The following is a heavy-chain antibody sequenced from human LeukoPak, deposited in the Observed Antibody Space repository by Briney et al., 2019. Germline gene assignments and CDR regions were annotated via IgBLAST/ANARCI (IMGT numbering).Heavy chain of an antibody. CDR3: AREDPQTTVPEGMDV. Sequence: SETLSLTCSVSGGSISTYYWSWIRQPPGKGLEWIGYIYYTGTTNYNPSLRSRVTMSVDTSRNQFSLRLSSVTAADTAVYYCAREDPQTTVPEGMDVWGHGTTVIVSS. J-gene: IGHJ6*02. CDR1: GGSISTYY. D-gene: IGHD4-17*01. CDR2: IYYTGTT. V-gene: IGHV4-59*01.